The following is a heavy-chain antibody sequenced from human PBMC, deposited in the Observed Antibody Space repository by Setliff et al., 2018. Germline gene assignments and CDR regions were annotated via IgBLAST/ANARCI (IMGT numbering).Heavy chain of an antibody. Sequence: GGSLRLSCEASGFTFSNYAMGWVRQAPGKGLEWVSVIYSGGSRTYSADSVKGRFAIFRDNSRNTLHLQMNSLRAEDTAVYYCAKDQRESTGWFKLFDYWGQGVLVTVSS. CDR2: IYSGGSRT. V-gene: IGHV3-23*03. CDR1: GFTFSNYA. CDR3: AKDQRESTGWFKLFDY. J-gene: IGHJ4*02. D-gene: IGHD6-19*01.